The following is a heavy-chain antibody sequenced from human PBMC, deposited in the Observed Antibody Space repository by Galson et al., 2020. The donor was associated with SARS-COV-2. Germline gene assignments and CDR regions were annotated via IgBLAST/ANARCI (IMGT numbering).Heavy chain of an antibody. J-gene: IGHJ3*02. CDR2: IQSRGRT. CDR1: RGSISSGSYY. Sequence: SETLYLTCTVSRGSISSGSYYWNWIRQPAGKGLEWTGRIQSRGRTNYKPSLKSRVTMSVDTSKNHFSLILSSVTAADTALYYCAGSYYYDSSGSRDAFDILGQGTMVTVSS. CDR3: AGSYYYDSSGSRDAFDI. V-gene: IGHV4-61*02. D-gene: IGHD3-22*01.